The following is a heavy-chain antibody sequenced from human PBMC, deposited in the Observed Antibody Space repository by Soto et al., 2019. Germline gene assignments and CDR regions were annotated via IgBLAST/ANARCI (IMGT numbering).Heavy chain of an antibody. J-gene: IGHJ4*02. Sequence: SETLSLTCAVYGGYYSGYYWSWILHPPGKGLEWIGKITHSRSTNYNPSLKSRVTISVDTSKNQFSLKLSSVTAADTAVYYCARGGGRASQNIVAFDYWGQGTLVTVSS. CDR3: ARGGGRASQNIVAFDY. V-gene: IGHV4-34*01. CDR1: GGYYSGYY. CDR2: ITHSRST. D-gene: IGHD3-16*02.